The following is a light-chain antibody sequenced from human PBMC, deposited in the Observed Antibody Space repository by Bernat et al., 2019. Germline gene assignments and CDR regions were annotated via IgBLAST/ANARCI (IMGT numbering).Light chain of an antibody. Sequence: LGEPASISCRSSQSLLSSNGYKYLYWYLQKPGQSPQLLLYYGSNRASGVPDRFSGSGSGTAFTLKISRVEAEDVGVYYCMQTLQTPYSCGQGTKVEIK. J-gene: IGKJ2*03. CDR1: QSLLSSNGYKY. CDR2: YGS. V-gene: IGKV2-28*01. CDR3: MQTLQTPYS.